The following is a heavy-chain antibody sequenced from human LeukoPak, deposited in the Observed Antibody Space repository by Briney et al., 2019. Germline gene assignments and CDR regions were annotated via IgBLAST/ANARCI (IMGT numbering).Heavy chain of an antibody. CDR3: ARGHTYYYDSSGDDAFDI. V-gene: IGHV4-59*01. Sequence: SETLSLTCTVSGVSISSYYWSWIRQPPGKGLEWIGYIYYSGSTNYNPSLKSRVTISVDTSKNQFSLKLSSVTAADTAVYYCARGHTYYYDSSGDDAFDIWGQGTMVTVSS. J-gene: IGHJ3*02. CDR2: IYYSGST. CDR1: GVSISSYY. D-gene: IGHD3-22*01.